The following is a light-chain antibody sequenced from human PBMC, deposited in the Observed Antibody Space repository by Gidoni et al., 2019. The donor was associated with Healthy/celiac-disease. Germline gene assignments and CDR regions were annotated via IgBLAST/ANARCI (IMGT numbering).Light chain of an antibody. CDR3: QQYGSSRWT. CDR1: QSVSSSY. J-gene: IGKJ1*01. Sequence: EIVLTQSPGTLSLSPGERATLSCRASQSVSSSYLAWYQQKPGQAPRLLIYGASSRATGIPDRFSGSGSGTDFTLTISRLGPEDFAVYYCQQYGSSRWTFXXXTKVEIK. V-gene: IGKV3-20*01. CDR2: GAS.